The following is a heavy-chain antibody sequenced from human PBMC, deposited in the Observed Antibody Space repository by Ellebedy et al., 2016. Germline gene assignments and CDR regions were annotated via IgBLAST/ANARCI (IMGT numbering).Heavy chain of an antibody. CDR2: ISYDGNNK. V-gene: IGHV3-30*18. CDR3: AKDGRYYGSGSYENYFFDY. Sequence: GESLKISXAASGFSFSRYGVHWVRQAPGKGLEWVAFISYDGNNKYYADSVKGRFTISRDNSKNTLYLQMDNLRGDDTAVFHCAKDGRYYGSGSYENYFFDYWGQGTLVTVSS. J-gene: IGHJ4*02. D-gene: IGHD3-10*01. CDR1: GFSFSRYG.